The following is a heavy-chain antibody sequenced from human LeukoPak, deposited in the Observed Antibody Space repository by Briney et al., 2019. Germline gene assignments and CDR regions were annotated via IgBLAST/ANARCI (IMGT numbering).Heavy chain of an antibody. D-gene: IGHD4-17*01. CDR3: AKINYGDYGKINYYYYYMDV. CDR1: GFTFSSYG. J-gene: IGHJ6*03. V-gene: IGHV3-33*06. CDR2: IWYDGSNK. Sequence: GGSLRLSRAAPGFTFSSYGMHWVRQAPGEGLEWVAVIWYDGSNKYYADSVKGRFTISRDNSKNTLYLQMNSLRAEDTAVYYCAKINYGDYGKINYYYYYMDVWGKGTTVTVSS.